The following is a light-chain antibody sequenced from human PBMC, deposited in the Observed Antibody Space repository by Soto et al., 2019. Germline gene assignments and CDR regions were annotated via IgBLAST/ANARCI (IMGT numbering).Light chain of an antibody. CDR2: NNT. V-gene: IGLV1-51*01. CDR3: AAWDTNLSAVV. CDR1: SSNIGNNY. Sequence: QSVLTQPPSVSAAPGQNVTISCSGSSSNIGNNYVSWYHHLPGTAPKLRIYNNTQRPSGIPDRFSGARAGTAATLGITGLQTGDEADYYCAAWDTNLSAVVFGGGTKLTIL. J-gene: IGLJ2*01.